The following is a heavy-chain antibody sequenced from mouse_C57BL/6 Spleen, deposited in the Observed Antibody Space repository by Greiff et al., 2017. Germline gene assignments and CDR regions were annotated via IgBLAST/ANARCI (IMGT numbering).Heavy chain of an antibody. CDR2: INPNNGGT. D-gene: IGHD2-4*01. CDR1: GYTFTDYN. CDR3: ARDDYDRFAY. V-gene: IGHV1-22*01. J-gene: IGHJ3*01. Sequence: EVMLVESGPELVKPGASVKMSCKASGYTFTDYNMHWVKQSHGKSLEWIGYINPNNGGTSYNQKFKGKATLTVNKSSSTAYMELRSLTSEDSAVYYCARDDYDRFAYWGQGTLVTVSA.